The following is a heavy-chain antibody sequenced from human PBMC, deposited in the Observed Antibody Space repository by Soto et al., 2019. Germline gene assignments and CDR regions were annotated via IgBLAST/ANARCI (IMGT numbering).Heavy chain of an antibody. CDR3: ARGSDTAMVKD. CDR1: GGSFSGYY. J-gene: IGHJ4*02. D-gene: IGHD5-18*01. V-gene: IGHV4-34*01. Sequence: KPSETLSLTCAVYGGSFSGYYWSWIRQPPGKGLEWIGEINHSGSTNYNPSLKSRVTISVDTSKNRFSLKLSSVTAADTAVYYCARGSDTAMVKDWGQGTLVTVSS. CDR2: INHSGST.